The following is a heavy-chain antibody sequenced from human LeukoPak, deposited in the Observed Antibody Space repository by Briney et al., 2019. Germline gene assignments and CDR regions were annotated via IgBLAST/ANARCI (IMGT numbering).Heavy chain of an antibody. CDR2: IYPDDSDT. CDR1: GYSFTSYW. J-gene: IGHJ4*02. V-gene: IGHV5-51*01. D-gene: IGHD6-19*01. Sequence: KLGESLKISCKGSGYSFTSYWIGWVRQMPGKGLEWMGIIYPDDSDTRYSPSFQGQVTISADKSISTAYLQWSSLKASDSAIYYCATSARSSGWRWYFDNWGQGALVTVSS. CDR3: ATSARSSGWRWYFDN.